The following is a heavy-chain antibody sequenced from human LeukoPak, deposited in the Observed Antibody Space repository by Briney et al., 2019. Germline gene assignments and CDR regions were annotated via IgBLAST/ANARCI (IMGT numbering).Heavy chain of an antibody. CDR3: ARGCHPVGYYYYGMDV. D-gene: IGHD4-23*01. CDR1: GYTFTSYY. Sequence: ASVKVSCKASGYTFTSYYMHWVRQAPGQGLEWMGIINPSGGSTSYAQKFQGRVTMTRDTSTSTVYMELSSLRSEDTAVYYCARGCHPVGYYYYGMDVWGQGTTVTGSS. J-gene: IGHJ6*02. CDR2: INPSGGST. V-gene: IGHV1-46*01.